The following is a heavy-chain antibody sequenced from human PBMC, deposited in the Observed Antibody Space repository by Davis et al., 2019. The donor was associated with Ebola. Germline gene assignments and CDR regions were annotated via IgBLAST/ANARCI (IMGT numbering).Heavy chain of an antibody. D-gene: IGHD7-27*01. J-gene: IGHJ3*02. CDR3: ARAVQALGAFDI. CDR1: GGSISSSNYY. Sequence: PSETLSLTCTVSGGSISSSNYYWGWIRQPPGKGLEWIGEINHSGSTNYNPSLKSRVTISVDTSKNQFSLKLSSVTAADTAVYYCARAVQALGAFDIWGQGTMVTVSS. V-gene: IGHV4-39*07. CDR2: INHSGST.